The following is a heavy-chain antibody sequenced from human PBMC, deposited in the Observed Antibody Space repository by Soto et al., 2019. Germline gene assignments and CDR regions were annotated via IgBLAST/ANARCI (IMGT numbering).Heavy chain of an antibody. CDR3: ARARGWYPYNGLDV. V-gene: IGHV1-3*01. CDR1: GYTFTSHS. CDR2: INVDNGNT. J-gene: IGHJ6*02. Sequence: QVHLVQSGAEVKEPGASVKLSCKASGYTFTSHSIYWVRQAPGERLEWMGWINVDNGNTNYSQKFQGRVTIARDTSASAAYMELSSLTSEDRAVYFCARARGWYPYNGLDVWGQGTTVTVSS. D-gene: IGHD6-13*01.